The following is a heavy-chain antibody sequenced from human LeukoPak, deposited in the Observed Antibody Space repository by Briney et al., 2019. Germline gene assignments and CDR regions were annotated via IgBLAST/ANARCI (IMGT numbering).Heavy chain of an antibody. D-gene: IGHD3-10*01. Sequence: GESLKISYKWAEYLFSTYWIAWVRQMPGKGLEWMGIFYPGDSDTRYSPSFQGQVTISADISINTAYLQWTSLKASDTAMYYCARSGTRGFDYWGQGTLVTVSP. CDR2: FYPGDSDT. CDR1: EYLFSTYW. CDR3: ARSGTRGFDY. J-gene: IGHJ4*02. V-gene: IGHV5-51*01.